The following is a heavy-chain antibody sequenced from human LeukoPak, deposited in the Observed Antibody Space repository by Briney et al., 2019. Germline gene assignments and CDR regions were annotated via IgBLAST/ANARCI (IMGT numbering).Heavy chain of an antibody. CDR2: IYYSGST. Sequence: SETLSLTCTVSGGSISSSSYYWGWIRQPPVKGLEWIGSIYYSGSTYYNPSLKSRVTISVDTSKNQFSLKLSSVTAADTAVYYCARSTERYDFWSGPSRYYYYGMDVWGQGTTVTVSS. CDR3: ARSTERYDFWSGPSRYYYYGMDV. CDR1: GGSISSSSYY. D-gene: IGHD3-3*01. J-gene: IGHJ6*02. V-gene: IGHV4-39*01.